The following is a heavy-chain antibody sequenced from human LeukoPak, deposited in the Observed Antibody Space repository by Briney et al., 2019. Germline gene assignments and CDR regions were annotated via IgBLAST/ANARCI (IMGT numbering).Heavy chain of an antibody. Sequence: PGGSLRLSCAASGFTFRTYGMHWIRQAPGKGLEWVAVISFDGTYRYYADSVKGRFTISRDNSENTLHLQMNSLRAEDTAVYYCAKDRVGATDFDYWGQGTLVTVSS. D-gene: IGHD1-26*01. CDR2: ISFDGTYR. CDR1: GFTFRTYG. V-gene: IGHV3-30*18. CDR3: AKDRVGATDFDY. J-gene: IGHJ4*02.